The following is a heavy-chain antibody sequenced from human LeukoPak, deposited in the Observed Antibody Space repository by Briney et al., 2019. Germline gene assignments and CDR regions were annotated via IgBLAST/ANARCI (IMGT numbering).Heavy chain of an antibody. Sequence: SETLSLTCTVSGGSISSYYWTWIRQPPGKGLEWIGYIYYTGSSSYNPSLKNRVTISVDTSKNQFSLRLSSVIAADTAVYYCARGANWLFDSWGQGTLVTVSS. CDR3: ARGANWLFDS. CDR2: IYYTGSS. V-gene: IGHV4-59*01. D-gene: IGHD7-27*01. CDR1: GGSISSYY. J-gene: IGHJ4*02.